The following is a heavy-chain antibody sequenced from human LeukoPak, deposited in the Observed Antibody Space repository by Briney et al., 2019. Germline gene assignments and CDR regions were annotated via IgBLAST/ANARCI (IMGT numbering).Heavy chain of an antibody. D-gene: IGHD2-15*01. CDR3: AREDCSGGSCYALDY. CDR1: GFTFSTYS. J-gene: IGHJ4*02. V-gene: IGHV3-21*01. Sequence: PGRSLRLSCAASGFTFSTYSMNWVRQAPGKGLEWVSSISSSSSYIYYADSVKGRFTISRDNAKNSLYLQINCLRAEDTAVYYCAREDCSGGSCYALDYWGQGTLVTVSS. CDR2: ISSSSSYI.